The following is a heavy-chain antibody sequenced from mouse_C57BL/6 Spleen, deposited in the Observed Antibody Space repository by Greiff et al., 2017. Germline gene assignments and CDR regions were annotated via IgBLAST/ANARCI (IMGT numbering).Heavy chain of an antibody. V-gene: IGHV1-42*01. CDR1: GYSFTGYY. CDR3: ARQLFDCDGGFAY. CDR2: INPSTGGT. D-gene: IGHD2-4*01. J-gene: IGHJ3*01. Sequence: EVQLQQSGPELVKPGASVKISCKASGYSFTGYYMNWVKQSPEKSLEWIGEINPSTGGTTYNQKFKAKATLTVDKSSSTAYMQLKSLTSEDSAVYYCARQLFDCDGGFAYWGQGTLVTVSA.